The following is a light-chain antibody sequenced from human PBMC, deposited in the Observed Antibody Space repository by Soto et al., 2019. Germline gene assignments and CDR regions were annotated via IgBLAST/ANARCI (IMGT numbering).Light chain of an antibody. Sequence: SYELTQPPSVSVAPGQTATITCGGDNIGRKSVHWYQQRPGQAPVLVVYDDDDRPSGIPDRFSGSNSGNTATLTISKVEAGDEADYYCQEWNNIIDLYVFGTGTKVTVL. CDR3: QEWNNIIDLYV. J-gene: IGLJ1*01. V-gene: IGLV3-21*02. CDR1: NIGRKS. CDR2: DDD.